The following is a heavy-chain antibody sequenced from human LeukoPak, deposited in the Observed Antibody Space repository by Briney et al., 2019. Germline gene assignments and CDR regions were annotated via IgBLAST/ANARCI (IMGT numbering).Heavy chain of an antibody. CDR2: ISSDSSYI. J-gene: IGHJ4*02. Sequence: PGGSLRLSCAASGFTFSSYSMNWVRQAPGKGLEWVSSISSDSSYIYYADSVKGRFTISRDNAKNSLYLQMNSLRAEGTAVYYCARGTTTVTTLGDYWGQGTLVTVS. D-gene: IGHD4-17*01. CDR3: ARGTTTVTTLGDY. CDR1: GFTFSSYS. V-gene: IGHV3-21*01.